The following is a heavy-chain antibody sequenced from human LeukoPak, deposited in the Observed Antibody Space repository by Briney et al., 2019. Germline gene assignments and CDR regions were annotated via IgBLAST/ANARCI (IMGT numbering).Heavy chain of an antibody. CDR2: MNTNSGYT. D-gene: IGHD4-17*01. J-gene: IGHJ5*02. CDR1: GYTFTNYD. CDR3: ARGQLRLRHRGFDP. Sequence: GASVKVSCKASGYTFTNYDINWVRQGPGQGLEWMGWMNTNSGYTGYAQKFQGRVTITRNTSISTAYMELSSLRSDDTAVYYCARGQLRLRHRGFDPWGQGTLVTVSS. V-gene: IGHV1-8*03.